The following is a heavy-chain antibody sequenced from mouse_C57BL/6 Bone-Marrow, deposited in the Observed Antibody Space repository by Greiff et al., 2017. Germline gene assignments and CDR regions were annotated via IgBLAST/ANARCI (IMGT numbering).Heavy chain of an antibody. V-gene: IGHV5-9*01. CDR1: GFTFSSYT. D-gene: IGHD4-1*01. Sequence: EVKLLESGGGLVKPGGSLKLSCAASGFTFSSYTMSWVRQTPEKRLEWVATISGGGGNTYYPDSVKGRFTISRANAKNTLYLQMSSLRSEDTALYYCARPGTGYWGQGTTLTVSS. CDR2: ISGGGGNT. CDR3: ARPGTGY. J-gene: IGHJ2*01.